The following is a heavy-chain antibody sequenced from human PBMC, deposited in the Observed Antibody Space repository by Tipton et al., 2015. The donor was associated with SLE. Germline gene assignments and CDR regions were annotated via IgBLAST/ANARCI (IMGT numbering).Heavy chain of an antibody. V-gene: IGHV3-9*01. CDR2: ISWNSGSI. J-gene: IGHJ4*02. CDR3: AKDKKGAVDY. Sequence: SLRLSCAASGFTFDDYAMHWVRQAPGKGLEWVSGISWNSGSIGYADSVKGRFTISRDNAKNSLYLQMNSLRAEDTALYYCAKDKKGAVDYWGQGPLVPVSS. CDR1: GFTFDDYA. D-gene: IGHD3-16*01.